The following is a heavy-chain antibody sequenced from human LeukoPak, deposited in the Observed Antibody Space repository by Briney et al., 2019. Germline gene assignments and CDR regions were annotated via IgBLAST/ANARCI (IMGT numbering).Heavy chain of an antibody. CDR3: ATDDVTTGTKTALGY. J-gene: IGHJ4*02. CDR1: GFTFTSSA. D-gene: IGHD1-1*01. Sequence: GASVKVSCKASGFTFTSSAVQWVRQARGQGLERIGWIVVGSGNTNYAQKFQERVTINRDMSTSTAYMELSSLRSEDTAVYYRATDDVTTGTKTALGYWGQGTLVTVSS. V-gene: IGHV1-58*01. CDR2: IVVGSGNT.